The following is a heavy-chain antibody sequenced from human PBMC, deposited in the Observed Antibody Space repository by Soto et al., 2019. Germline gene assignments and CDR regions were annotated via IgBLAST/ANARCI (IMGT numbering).Heavy chain of an antibody. CDR2: IYYSGST. V-gene: IGHV4-31*03. CDR1: GGSISSGGYY. J-gene: IGHJ4*02. D-gene: IGHD3-10*01. Sequence: QVQLQESGPGLVKPSQTLSLTCTVSGGSISSGGYYWSWIRQHPGKGLEWIGYIYYSGSTYYNPSLKSRVTISVDTSKNQFSLKLSSVTAADTAVYYCARNPPRMVRGEVGYFDYWGQGTLVTVSS. CDR3: ARNPPRMVRGEVGYFDY.